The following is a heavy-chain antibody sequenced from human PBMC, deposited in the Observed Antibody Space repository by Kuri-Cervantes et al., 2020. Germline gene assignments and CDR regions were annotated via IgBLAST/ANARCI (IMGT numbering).Heavy chain of an antibody. CDR1: GFAFSSYW. CDR2: IRQDSSEI. D-gene: IGHD2-21*02. J-gene: IGHJ4*02. CDR3: AKVGPGNRCGGDCYHDY. V-gene: IGHV3-7*01. Sequence: GESLKISCAASGFAFSSYWMTWVRQAPGKGLESVANIRQDSSEIFYADSVRGRFTISRDNSKNTLYLQMNSLRAEDTAVCYCAKVGPGNRCGGDCYHDYWGQGTLVTVSS.